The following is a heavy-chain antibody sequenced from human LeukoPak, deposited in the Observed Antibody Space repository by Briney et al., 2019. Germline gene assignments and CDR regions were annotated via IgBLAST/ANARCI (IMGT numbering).Heavy chain of an antibody. CDR2: ISNSGGDT. CDR3: AQQLGYCSGGTCYFTY. CDR1: GFTFSSYA. Sequence: GGSLRLSCAASGFTFSSYAMSWVRQAPGKGLEWVAAISNSGGDTFYSDSGKGRFTIARDNSKNTLYLHMNSLRVDDTAVYYCAQQLGYCSGGTCYFTYWGQGTLVTVSS. D-gene: IGHD2-15*01. J-gene: IGHJ1*01. V-gene: IGHV3-23*01.